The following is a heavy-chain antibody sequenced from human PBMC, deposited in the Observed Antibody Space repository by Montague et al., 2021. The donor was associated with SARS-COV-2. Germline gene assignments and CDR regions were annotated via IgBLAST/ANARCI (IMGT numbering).Heavy chain of an antibody. V-gene: IGHV4-39*02. J-gene: IGHJ3*01. Sequence: SETLSLTCTVSAPSITNNIHYWAWISQPPGKGLEWIGSIFYTGNTYYNPSLKSRVTISVVTSKNHFTLKLSSVTAAETAVYYCARLKPYYASSVFPSAFDFWGQGTKVTVPS. D-gene: IGHD3-22*01. CDR3: ARLKPYYASSVFPSAFDF. CDR1: APSITNNIHY. CDR2: IFYTGNT.